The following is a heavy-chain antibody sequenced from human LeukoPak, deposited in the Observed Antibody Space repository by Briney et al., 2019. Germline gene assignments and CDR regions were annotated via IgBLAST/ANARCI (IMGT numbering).Heavy chain of an antibody. CDR3: ARGRLAPSIFDY. CDR1: GFTVSSNY. J-gene: IGHJ4*02. D-gene: IGHD6-19*01. V-gene: IGHV3-53*01. CDR2: IYSGGST. Sequence: GGSLRLSCAASGFTVSSNYMSWVRQAPGKGLEWVSVIYSGGSTYYADSVKGRFTISRDNSKNTLYLQMNSLRAEDTAVYYCARGRLAPSIFDYWGQGTLVTVSS.